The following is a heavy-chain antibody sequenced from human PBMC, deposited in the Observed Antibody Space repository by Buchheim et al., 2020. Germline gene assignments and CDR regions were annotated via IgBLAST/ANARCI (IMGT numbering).Heavy chain of an antibody. CDR2: IYDNSGRT. CDR3: ASYYVGEGGRGY. D-gene: IGHD3-16*01. V-gene: IGHV4-31*03. Sequence: QVLLQESGPGVAKPSQTVSLTCTVSGASISSCAHHWAWIRQHPGKGLEWIGCIYDNSGRTYYNPSLQSRAYISVDTFKKQFSLKLTSATAADTALYYCASYYVGEGGRGYWGQGT. CDR1: GASISSCAHH. J-gene: IGHJ4*02.